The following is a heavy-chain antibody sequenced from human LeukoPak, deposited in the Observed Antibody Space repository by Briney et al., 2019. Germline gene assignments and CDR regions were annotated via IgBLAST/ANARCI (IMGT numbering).Heavy chain of an antibody. V-gene: IGHV3-53*01. CDR2: IYRGGST. CDR1: GFIVSNDY. Sequence: PGGSLRLSCAASGFIVSNDYMSWVRQAPGKGLEWVSVIYRGGSTYYADSVKGRFTISRDNSKNTLYLQMNSLRAEDTAVYYCARHVVPAAMYYYYYMDVWGKGTTVTAPS. J-gene: IGHJ6*03. D-gene: IGHD2-2*01. CDR3: ARHVVPAAMYYYYYMDV.